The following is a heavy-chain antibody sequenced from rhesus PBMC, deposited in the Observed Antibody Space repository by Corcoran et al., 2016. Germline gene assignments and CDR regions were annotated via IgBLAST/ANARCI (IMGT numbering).Heavy chain of an antibody. J-gene: IGHJ4*01. Sequence: QVQLQESGPGLVEPSETLSLTCAVSGGSISRGYAWSWIRQPPGKGLEWIGYIYGSSGNTYYNPSLKSRVTISKDTSRNQFSLKLSSVTAADTSVYYCSRRGGGSYYFDYWGQGVLVTVSS. V-gene: IGHV4S7*01. CDR2: IYGSSGNT. CDR3: SRRGGGSYYFDY. CDR1: GGSISRGYA. D-gene: IGHD3-16*01.